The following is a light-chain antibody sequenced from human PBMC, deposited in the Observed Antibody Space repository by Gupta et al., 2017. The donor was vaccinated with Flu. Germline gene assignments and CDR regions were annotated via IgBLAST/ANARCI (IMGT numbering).Light chain of an antibody. CDR1: ALPNQF. Sequence: SYELTQPPSVSVSPGQTARITCSGDALPNQFAYWYQQKPGQAPVLVVRKDSERPPGISERFSGSSSGTTVTLTISGAQAEDEADYYCQSADSTETYVVFGGGTKLTVL. CDR2: KDS. J-gene: IGLJ2*01. V-gene: IGLV3-25*03. CDR3: QSADSTETYVV.